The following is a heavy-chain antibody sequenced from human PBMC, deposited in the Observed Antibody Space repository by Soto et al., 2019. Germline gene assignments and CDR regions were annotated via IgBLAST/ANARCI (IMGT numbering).Heavy chain of an antibody. D-gene: IGHD6-19*01. V-gene: IGHV4-59*08. CDR2: IYYTGST. J-gene: IGHJ4*02. Sequence: PSETLSLTCTVSGGSMSSYYWHWIRQPPGKGLEWIGYIYYTGSTSYNPSLKSRVTISVDTSKNQFSLKLSSVTAADTAVYYCARQSSESSGWYLGDYWGQGTVVTAPQ. CDR3: ARQSSESSGWYLGDY. CDR1: GGSMSSYY.